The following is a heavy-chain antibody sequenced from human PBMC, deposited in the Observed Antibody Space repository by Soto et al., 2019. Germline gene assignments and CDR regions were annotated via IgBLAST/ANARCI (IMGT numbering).Heavy chain of an antibody. D-gene: IGHD2-15*01. J-gene: IGHJ6*02. Sequence: QVQLVESGGGVVQPGRSLRLSCAVSGFTFSSYGMHWVRQAPGKGLEWVAVIWYDGSNKYYADSVKGRFTISRDNSKNTLYLQMNGLRADDTAVYYCARDPSLPRVDKPLGPYYYGMDVWGQGTTVTVSS. CDR3: ARDPSLPRVDKPLGPYYYGMDV. CDR2: IWYDGSNK. CDR1: GFTFSSYG. V-gene: IGHV3-33*01.